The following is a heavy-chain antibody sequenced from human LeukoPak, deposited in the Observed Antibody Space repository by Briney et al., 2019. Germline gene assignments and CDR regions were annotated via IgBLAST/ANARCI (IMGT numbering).Heavy chain of an antibody. CDR1: GGTFSSYA. V-gene: IGHV1-69*05. Sequence: SVKVSCKASGGTFSSYAISWVRQAPGQGLEWMGGVIPILGTANYAQKFQGRVTINTDESTSTAYMELSSLRSEDTAVYYCARDSAARLVYAIGNAFDIWGQGTMVTVSS. CDR3: ARDSAARLVYAIGNAFDI. CDR2: VIPILGTA. D-gene: IGHD2-8*01. J-gene: IGHJ3*02.